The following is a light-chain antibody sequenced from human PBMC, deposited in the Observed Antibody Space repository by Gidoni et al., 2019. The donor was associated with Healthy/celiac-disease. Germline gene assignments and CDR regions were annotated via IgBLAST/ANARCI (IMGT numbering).Light chain of an antibody. V-gene: IGKV1-8*01. CDR1: QGISSY. CDR2: AAP. CDR3: QQYYSYPPLT. J-gene: IGKJ4*01. Sequence: AIRMTQSPSSFSASTGDRVTITCRASQGISSYLAWYQQTPGKAPKLLIYAAPTLQSGVPSRFSGSGSGTDFTLTISCLQSEDFATYYCQQYYSYPPLTFGGGTKVEIK.